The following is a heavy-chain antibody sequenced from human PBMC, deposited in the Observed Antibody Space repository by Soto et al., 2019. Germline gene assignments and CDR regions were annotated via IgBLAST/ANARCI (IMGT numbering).Heavy chain of an antibody. CDR1: GGSISSYY. CDR2: IYYSGST. V-gene: IGHV4-59*08. Sequence: ETLSLTCTVSGGSISSYYWSWIRQPPGKGLEWIGYIYYSGSTNYNPSLKSRVTISVDTSKNQFSLKLSSVTAADTAVYYCASPTRDDYGDYYFDYWGQGTLVTVSS. CDR3: ASPTRDDYGDYYFDY. D-gene: IGHD4-17*01. J-gene: IGHJ4*02.